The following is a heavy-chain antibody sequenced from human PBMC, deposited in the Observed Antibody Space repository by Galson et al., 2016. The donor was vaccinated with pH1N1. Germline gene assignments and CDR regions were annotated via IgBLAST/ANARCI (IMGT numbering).Heavy chain of an antibody. CDR1: GGTFSSFG. Sequence: SVKVSCKASGGTFSSFGISWVRQAPGQGLEWMGGIIGMFAKTNYAQKFQGRVTITADELTSTAYMDLSSLTSEDTAVYYCARSPGYMVTALDSWGRGTLVTVSS. D-gene: IGHD2-21*02. J-gene: IGHJ4*01. CDR3: ARSPGYMVTALDS. V-gene: IGHV1-69*13. CDR2: IIGMFAKT.